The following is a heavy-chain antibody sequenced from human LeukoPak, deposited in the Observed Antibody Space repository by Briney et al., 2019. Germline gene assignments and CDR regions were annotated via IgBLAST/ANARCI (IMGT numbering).Heavy chain of an antibody. J-gene: IGHJ6*02. V-gene: IGHV3-23*01. Sequence: GGSLRPSCAASGFTFSSYAMSWVRQAPGKGLEWVSTISESGANTHCAASVKGRFTISRDDSKNTLYVQMNSLRVEDTAIYYCTTQCSGSSCRLPDVWGQGTTVTVSS. CDR3: TTQCSGSSCRLPDV. CDR2: ISESGANT. CDR1: GFTFSSYA. D-gene: IGHD2-15*01.